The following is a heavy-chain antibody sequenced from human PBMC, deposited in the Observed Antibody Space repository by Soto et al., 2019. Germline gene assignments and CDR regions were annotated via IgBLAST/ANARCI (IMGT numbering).Heavy chain of an antibody. J-gene: IGHJ4*02. CDR3: TRIGGSYAN. V-gene: IGHV3-73*01. CDR1: GFTFSGSA. D-gene: IGHD1-26*01. CDR2: IRRKANSYAT. Sequence: EVQLVESGGGLVQPGGSLKLSCAASGFTFSGSAMHWVRQASGKGLEWVGRIRRKANSYATAYAASVKGRFTISRDDSKNTAYLQMNSLKTEDTAVYYCTRIGGSYANWGQGTLVTVSS.